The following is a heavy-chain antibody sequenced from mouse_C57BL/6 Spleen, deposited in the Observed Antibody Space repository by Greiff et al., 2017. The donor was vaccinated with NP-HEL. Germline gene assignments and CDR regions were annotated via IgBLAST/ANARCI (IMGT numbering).Heavy chain of an antibody. CDR1: GFTFSSYA. J-gene: IGHJ4*01. Sequence: EVKLVESGGGLVKPGGSLKLSCAASGFTFSSYAMSWVRQTPEKRLEWVATISDGGSSTYYPDNVKGRFTLSRDNAKNNLYLQMSHLKSEDTAMYYCARGAGRGYYYAMDYWGQGTSVTVSS. V-gene: IGHV5-4*03. CDR3: ARGAGRGYYYAMDY. CDR2: ISDGGSST. D-gene: IGHD3-3*01.